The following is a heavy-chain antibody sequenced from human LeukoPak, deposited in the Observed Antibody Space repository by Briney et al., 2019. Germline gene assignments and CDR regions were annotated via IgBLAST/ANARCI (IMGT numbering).Heavy chain of an antibody. Sequence: GGSLGLSCAASGFAFSDYYMSWIRQAPGKGLEWVSYISSSGSTIYYADSVKGRFTISRDNAKNSLYLQMNSLRAEDTAVYYCAKPWIQLWYDAFDIWGQGTMVTVSS. D-gene: IGHD5-18*01. J-gene: IGHJ3*02. CDR1: GFAFSDYY. CDR2: ISSSGSTI. V-gene: IGHV3-11*01. CDR3: AKPWIQLWYDAFDI.